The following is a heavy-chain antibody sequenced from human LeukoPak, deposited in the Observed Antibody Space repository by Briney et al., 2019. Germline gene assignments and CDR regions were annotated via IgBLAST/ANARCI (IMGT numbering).Heavy chain of an antibody. CDR2: INPNSGGT. V-gene: IGHV1-2*06. Sequence: ASVKVSCKASGYTFTGYYMHWVRQAPGQGLEWMGRINPNSGGTNYAQEFQGRVTMTRDTSISTAYMEPSRLRSDDTAVYYCARDDWGNYWYFDLWGRGTLVTVSS. CDR3: ARDDWGNYWYFDL. CDR1: GYTFTGYY. J-gene: IGHJ2*01. D-gene: IGHD3-9*01.